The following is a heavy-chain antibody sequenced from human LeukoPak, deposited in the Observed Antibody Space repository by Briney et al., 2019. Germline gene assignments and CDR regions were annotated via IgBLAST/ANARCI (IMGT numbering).Heavy chain of an antibody. J-gene: IGHJ4*02. V-gene: IGHV1-69*06. CDR3: ATGLLWFGEFCLGY. CDR2: IIPIFGTA. Sequence: APVKVSCKASGGTFSSYAISWVRQAPGQGLEWMGGIIPIFGTANYAQKFQGRVTMTEDTSTDTAYMELSSLRSEDTAVYYCATGLLWFGEFCLGYWGQGTLVTVSS. CDR1: GGTFSSYA. D-gene: IGHD3-10*01.